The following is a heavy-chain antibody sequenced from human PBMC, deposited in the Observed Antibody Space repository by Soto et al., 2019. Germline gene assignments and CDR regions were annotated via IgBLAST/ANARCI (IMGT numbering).Heavy chain of an antibody. J-gene: IGHJ6*02. D-gene: IGHD3-10*01. CDR1: GYTFTGYY. CDR2: INPNSGGT. CDR3: ARSSKLYGSGYYYYGMDV. V-gene: IGHV1-2*04. Sequence: ASVKVSCKASGYTFTGYYMHWVRQALGQGLEWMGWINPNSGGTNYAQKFQGWVTMTRDTSISTAYMELSRLRSDDTAVYYCARSSKLYGSGYYYYGMDVWGQGTTVTVSS.